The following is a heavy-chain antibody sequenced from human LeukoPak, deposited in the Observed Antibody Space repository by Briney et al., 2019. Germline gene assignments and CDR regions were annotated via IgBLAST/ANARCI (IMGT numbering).Heavy chain of an antibody. J-gene: IGHJ4*02. Sequence: GGSLRLSCAASGFAFSSYDMHWVRHTTERGLEWVSSIGTTGDTYYPDSVKGRFTISREDAKNSLSLQMYSLRAGDTALYYCAKDRDSSGYYYGDYWGQGTLVTVSS. CDR3: AKDRDSSGYYYGDY. D-gene: IGHD3-22*01. CDR2: IGTTGDT. V-gene: IGHV3-13*01. CDR1: GFAFSSYD.